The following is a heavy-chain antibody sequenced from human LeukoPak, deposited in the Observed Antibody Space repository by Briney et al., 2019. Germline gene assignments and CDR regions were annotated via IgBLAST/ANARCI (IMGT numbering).Heavy chain of an antibody. D-gene: IGHD3-10*01. J-gene: IGHJ4*02. CDR1: GFTFSSYS. Sequence: GGSLRLSCAASGFTFSSYSMNWVRQAPGKGLEWVSYISSSSSTIYYADSVKGRFTISRDNAKNSLYLQMNSLRAEDTAVYYCARGLYGSGSYTFDYWGQGTLVTVSS. V-gene: IGHV3-48*01. CDR2: ISSSSSTI. CDR3: ARGLYGSGSYTFDY.